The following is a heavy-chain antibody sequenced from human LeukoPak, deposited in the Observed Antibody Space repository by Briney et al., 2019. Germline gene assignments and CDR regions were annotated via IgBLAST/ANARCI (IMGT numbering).Heavy chain of an antibody. Sequence: ASVKVSCKASGFTFHTSAMQWVGQARGQRVEWIGWIVLGSGNTVYSLKFHDRVIITRDMSTSTVYMELDSLGSEDTAVYYCAAQRGASLHDFWSTRLFDPWGQGTLVTVSS. CDR1: GFTFHTSA. CDR2: IVLGSGNT. J-gene: IGHJ5*02. V-gene: IGHV1-58*02. D-gene: IGHD3-3*01. CDR3: AAQRGASLHDFWSTRLFDP.